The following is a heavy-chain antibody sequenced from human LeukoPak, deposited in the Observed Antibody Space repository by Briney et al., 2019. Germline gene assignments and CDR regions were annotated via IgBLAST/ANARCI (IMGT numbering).Heavy chain of an antibody. D-gene: IGHD3-9*01. V-gene: IGHV1-8*01. J-gene: IGHJ4*02. CDR3: ARGPSTRKLRYFDWLLYSY. Sequence: GASVKVSCKASGYTFTSYDINWVRQATGQGLEWMGWMNPNSGNTGYAQKFQGRVTMTRNTSISTAYMELSSLRSEDTAVYYCARGPSTRKLRYFDWLLYSYWGQGTLVTVSS. CDR2: MNPNSGNT. CDR1: GYTFTSYD.